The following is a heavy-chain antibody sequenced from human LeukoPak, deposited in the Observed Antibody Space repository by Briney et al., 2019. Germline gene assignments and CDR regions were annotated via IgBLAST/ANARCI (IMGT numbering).Heavy chain of an antibody. Sequence: PGGSLRLSCAASGFSCSNAWMSWVRQAPGKGLEWVGRIKSKTDGGTTDYPAPVKGRFTISRDDSENTVYLQMNSLKTEDTAVYYCTTYSGRWGYFDYWGQGTLVTVSS. J-gene: IGHJ4*02. CDR2: IKSKTDGGTT. CDR1: GFSCSNAW. CDR3: TTYSGRWGYFDY. V-gene: IGHV3-15*01. D-gene: IGHD1-26*01.